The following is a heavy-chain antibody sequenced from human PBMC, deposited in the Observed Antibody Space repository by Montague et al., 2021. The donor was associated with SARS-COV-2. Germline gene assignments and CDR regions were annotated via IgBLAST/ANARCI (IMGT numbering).Heavy chain of an antibody. J-gene: IGHJ5*02. CDR2: ISSSGSTI. CDR3: ARDSSSFPLPGSAWFDP. CDR1: GFTFSSYE. Sequence: SLRLSCAASGFTFSSYEMNWVRQAPGKGLKWVSYISSSGSTIYYADSVKGRFTISRDNAKNSLYLQMNSLRAEDTAVYYCARDSSSFPLPGSAWFDPWGQGTLVTVSS. D-gene: IGHD6-13*01. V-gene: IGHV3-48*03.